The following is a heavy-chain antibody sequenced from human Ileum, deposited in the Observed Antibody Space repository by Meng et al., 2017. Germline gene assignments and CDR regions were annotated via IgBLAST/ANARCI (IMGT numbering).Heavy chain of an antibody. J-gene: IGHJ4*02. CDR3: TRDFERDGHYIIDY. CDR2: INADSGKP. D-gene: IGHD5-24*01. Sequence: QWQLVQSGSELKKPGASVKISCKTSGYAFPRYDLNWVRQAPGQGLEWMGRINADSGKPTYAQGFTGRFVFSLDPSASTAFLQINRLKAEDTALYYCTRDFERDGHYIIDYWGQGTLVTVSS. CDR1: GYAFPRYD. V-gene: IGHV7-4-1*02.